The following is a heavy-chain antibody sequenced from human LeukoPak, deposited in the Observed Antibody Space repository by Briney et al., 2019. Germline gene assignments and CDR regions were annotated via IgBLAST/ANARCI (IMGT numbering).Heavy chain of an antibody. V-gene: IGHV3-7*01. D-gene: IGHD4-11*01. J-gene: IGHJ3*01. CDR2: INQDGSEK. CDR3: VRDSDDCSNRDDAFDL. Sequence: PGGSLRLSCAASGFTFSSYWMSWVRQAPGKGLEWVANINQDGSEKYYVDSVKGRFTISRDNAKKSVYLQMNSLRAEDTAVYHCVRDSDDCSNRDDAFDLWGQGTMVTVST. CDR1: GFTFSSYW.